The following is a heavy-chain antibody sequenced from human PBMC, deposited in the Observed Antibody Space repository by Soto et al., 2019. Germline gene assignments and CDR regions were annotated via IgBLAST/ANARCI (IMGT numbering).Heavy chain of an antibody. D-gene: IGHD6-13*01. Sequence: ASVKVSCKASGYTFTRYAMHWVRQAPGQRLEWMGWINAGNGNTKYSQKFQGRVTITRDTSASTAYMELSSLRSEDTAVYYCARSTREIAAAGTVRFDPWGQGTLVTVSS. CDR2: INAGNGNT. J-gene: IGHJ5*02. CDR3: ARSTREIAAAGTVRFDP. CDR1: GYTFTRYA. V-gene: IGHV1-3*01.